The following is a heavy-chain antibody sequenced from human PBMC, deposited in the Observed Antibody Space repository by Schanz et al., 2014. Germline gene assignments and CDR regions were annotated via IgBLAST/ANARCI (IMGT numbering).Heavy chain of an antibody. CDR1: GYTFTSHG. CDR3: AGTYCSSTSCYTGYYYMDV. J-gene: IGHJ6*03. V-gene: IGHV1-69*09. CDR2: IIPILGIA. Sequence: QVQLVQSGAELRKPGTSVKVSCKASGYTFTSHGISWVRQAPGQGLEWMGRIIPILGIANYAQNFQGRVTITADKSTSTAYMELTSLRSEDTAVYYCAGTYCSSTSCYTGYYYMDVWGKGTTVTVSS. D-gene: IGHD2-2*02.